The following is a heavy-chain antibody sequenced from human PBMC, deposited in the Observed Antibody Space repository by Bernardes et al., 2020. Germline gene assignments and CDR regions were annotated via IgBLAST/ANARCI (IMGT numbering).Heavy chain of an antibody. Sequence: GGSLRLSCAASGFTFSSYWMHWVRQAPGKGPEWVSRIKSDGSTTNYADSVKGRFTISRDNAKNTMYLQMDSLRAEDTAVYYCARDVGRVPDPHWGQGTLVIVSS. D-gene: IGHD3-10*01. CDR3: ARDVGRVPDPH. J-gene: IGHJ4*02. CDR1: GFTFSSYW. CDR2: IKSDGSTT. V-gene: IGHV3-74*01.